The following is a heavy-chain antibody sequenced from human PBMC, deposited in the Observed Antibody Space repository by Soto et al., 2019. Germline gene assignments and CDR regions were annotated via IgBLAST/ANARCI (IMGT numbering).Heavy chain of an antibody. J-gene: IGHJ6*02. Sequence: GASVKVSCKASGYTFTTYGISWVRQAPGQGLEWMGWISAYNGNTNYALKFQGRVTMTTDTSTSTAYMELRSLRSDDTAVYYCARSGDPVDYLYYYGMDVWGQGTTVTVSS. V-gene: IGHV1-18*01. D-gene: IGHD4-17*01. CDR3: ARSGDPVDYLYYYGMDV. CDR1: GYTFTTYG. CDR2: ISAYNGNT.